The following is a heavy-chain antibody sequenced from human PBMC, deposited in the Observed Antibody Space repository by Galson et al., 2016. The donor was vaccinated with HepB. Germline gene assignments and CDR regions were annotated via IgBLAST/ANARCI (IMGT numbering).Heavy chain of an antibody. J-gene: IGHJ6*02. Sequence: SLRLSCAASGFTFSDYYMDWVRQAPGKGLEWVGRTRNRANSYTTEYAASVRGRFTISRDDSRNSLYLQMNRLKTEDTAVYFCARLGTSGGPYCYYGLDVWGQGTTVTFSS. CDR3: ARLGTSGGPYCYYGLDV. D-gene: IGHD4-23*01. V-gene: IGHV3-72*01. CDR1: GFTFSDYY. CDR2: TRNRANSYTT.